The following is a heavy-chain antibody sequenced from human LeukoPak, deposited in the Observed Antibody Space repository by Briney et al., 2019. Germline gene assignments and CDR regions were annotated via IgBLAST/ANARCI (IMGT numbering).Heavy chain of an antibody. D-gene: IGHD6-13*01. V-gene: IGHV5-51*01. CDR2: IYPGDSDT. CDR1: GYSFTSYW. J-gene: IGHJ6*03. CDR3: ARRGIAAAADYYYYMDV. Sequence: GESLKISCKGSGYSFTSYWIGWVRQMPGKGLEWMGIIYPGDSDTRYSPSFQGQVTISADKSISTAYLQWSSLKASDTAMYYCARRGIAAAADYYYYMDVWGKGTTVTVSS.